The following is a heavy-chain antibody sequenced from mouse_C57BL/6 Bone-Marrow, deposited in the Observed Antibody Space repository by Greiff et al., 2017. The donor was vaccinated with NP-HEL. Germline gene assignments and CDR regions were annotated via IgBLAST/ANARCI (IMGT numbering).Heavy chain of an antibody. CDR2: INPSNGGT. D-gene: IGHD1-1*01. CDR1: GYTFTSYW. CDR3: AKEVITTVVATPYWYFDV. V-gene: IGHV1-53*01. J-gene: IGHJ1*03. Sequence: QVQLQQPGTELVKPGASVKLSCKASGYTFTSYWMHWVKQRPGQGLEWIGNINPSNGGTNYNEKFKSKATLTVDKSSSTAYMQLSSLTSEDSAVYYCAKEVITTVVATPYWYFDVWGTGTTVTVSS.